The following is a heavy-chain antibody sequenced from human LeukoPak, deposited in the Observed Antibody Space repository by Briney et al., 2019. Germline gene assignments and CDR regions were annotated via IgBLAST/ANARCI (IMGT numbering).Heavy chain of an antibody. V-gene: IGHV3-23*01. J-gene: IGHJ4*02. D-gene: IGHD2-2*01. CDR2: ISGSGGST. CDR3: AKDHLDIVVVPAALDY. Sequence: GGSLRLSCAASGFTFSSYAMSWVRQAPGKGLEWVSAISGSGGSTYYADSVKGRFTISRDNSKNTLYLQMNSLRAEDTAVYYCAKDHLDIVVVPAALDYWGQGTLVTVSS. CDR1: GFTFSSYA.